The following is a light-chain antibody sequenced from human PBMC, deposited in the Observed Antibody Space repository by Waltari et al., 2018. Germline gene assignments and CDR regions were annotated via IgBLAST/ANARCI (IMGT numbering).Light chain of an antibody. V-gene: IGLV1-44*01. Sequence: QSVLTQPPSASGAPGQRVTISCSGSSSNIGINTVNWYQQVPGTAPKLLIYSNNQRPSGVSDRFSGSKSGTSASLAISGLQSEDEADYYCATWDDSLSVYSVFGSGTKVTVL. CDR2: SNN. CDR1: SSNIGINT. CDR3: ATWDDSLSVYSV. J-gene: IGLJ6*01.